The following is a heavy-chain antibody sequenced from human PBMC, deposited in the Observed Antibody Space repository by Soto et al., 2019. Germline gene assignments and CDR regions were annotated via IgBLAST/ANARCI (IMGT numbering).Heavy chain of an antibody. V-gene: IGHV4-39*02. CDR2: IYFSGST. J-gene: IGHJ5*02. D-gene: IGHD2-15*01. Sequence: QLQLQESGPGLVKPSETLSLTCTVSGGSISSSPYWGWIRQPPGKGLEWIGTIYFSGSTYYNPSLKSRVTISVDPSENHFSLKLTSVTAADTAVYYCARRVGCSGGSCFPPRAWFDPWGQGTLVTVSS. CDR1: GGSISSSPY. CDR3: ARRVGCSGGSCFPPRAWFDP.